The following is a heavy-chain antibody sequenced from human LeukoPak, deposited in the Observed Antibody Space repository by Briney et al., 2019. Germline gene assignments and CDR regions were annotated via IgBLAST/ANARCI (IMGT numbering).Heavy chain of an antibody. CDR3: ARGPLRSGYYRPNWFDP. D-gene: IGHD3-3*01. J-gene: IGHJ5*02. CDR1: GGSFSGYY. CDR2: INHSGST. V-gene: IGHV4-34*01. Sequence: SETLSLTCAVYGGSFSGYYWSWIRQPPGEGLEWIGEINHSGSTNYTPSLKSRVTISVDTSKNQFSLKLNSVTAADTAVYYCARGPLRSGYYRPNWFDPWGQGTLVTVSS.